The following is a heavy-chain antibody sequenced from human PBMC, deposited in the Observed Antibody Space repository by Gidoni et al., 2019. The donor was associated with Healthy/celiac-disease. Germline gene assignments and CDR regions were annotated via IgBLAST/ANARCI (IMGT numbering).Heavy chain of an antibody. CDR2: IIPILGIA. Sequence: QVQLVQSGAEGKKPGSSVKVSCKASGGTFSSYAISWVRQAPGQGLEWMGRIIPILGIANYAQKFQGRVTITADKSTSTAYMELSSLRSEDTAVYYCARQAAAEYYYYYGMDVWGQGTRSPSP. J-gene: IGHJ6*02. CDR3: ARQAAAEYYYYYGMDV. D-gene: IGHD6-13*01. V-gene: IGHV1-69*04. CDR1: GGTFSSYA.